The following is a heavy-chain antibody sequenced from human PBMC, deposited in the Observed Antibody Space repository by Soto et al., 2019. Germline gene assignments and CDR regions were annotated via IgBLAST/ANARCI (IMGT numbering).Heavy chain of an antibody. V-gene: IGHV1-2*04. Sequence: ASVKVSCKAAGYTFTGYYMHWVRQAPGQGLERMGWINPNSGGTNYAQKFQGWVTMTRDTSISTAYMELSRLRSDDTAVYYCARDRDSGASEDNAFDISGQGTMVTV. J-gene: IGHJ3*02. D-gene: IGHD6-6*01. CDR2: INPNSGGT. CDR3: ARDRDSGASEDNAFDI. CDR1: GYTFTGYY.